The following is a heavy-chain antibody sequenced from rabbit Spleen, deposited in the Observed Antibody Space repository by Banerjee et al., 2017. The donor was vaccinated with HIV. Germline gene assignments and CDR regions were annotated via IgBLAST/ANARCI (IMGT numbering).Heavy chain of an antibody. V-gene: IGHV1S45*01. CDR1: GFSFSGGYD. J-gene: IGHJ3*01. CDR3: ARERNGGAIGDGYVDL. CDR2: IYAGSSGST. D-gene: IGHD6-1*01. Sequence: EQLVESGGGLFQPEGSLTLTCTASGFSFSGGYDMCWVRQAPGKGLEWIACIYAGSSGSTYYATWAKGRFTISKASSTTVTLQMTSLTVADTATYFCARERNGGAIGDGYVDLWGQGTLVTVS.